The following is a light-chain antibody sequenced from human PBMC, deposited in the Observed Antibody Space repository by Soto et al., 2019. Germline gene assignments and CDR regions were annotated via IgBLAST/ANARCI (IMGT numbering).Light chain of an antibody. CDR1: SSNIGAGYD. CDR2: GNS. Sequence: QSVLTQPPSVSGAPGQRVTISCTGSSSNIGAGYDVHWYQQLPGTAPKLLIYGNSNRPSGVPDRFSGSKSGTSASLAITGLQDEDEADYYCQSYASSLGRYVFGAGTKLTVL. CDR3: QSYASSLGRYV. J-gene: IGLJ1*01. V-gene: IGLV1-40*01.